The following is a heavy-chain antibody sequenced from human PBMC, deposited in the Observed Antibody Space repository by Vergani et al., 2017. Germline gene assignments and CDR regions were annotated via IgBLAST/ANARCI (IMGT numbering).Heavy chain of an antibody. CDR1: GGSISSGGYY. J-gene: IGHJ3*02. Sequence: QVQLPESGPGLVKPSQTLSLTCTVSGGSISSGGYYWSWIRQHPGKGLEWIGYIYYSGSTYYNPSLKSRVTISVDTSKNQFSLKLSSVTAADTAVYYCARERGGGIAVAGTGRNDAFDIWGQGTMVTVSS. V-gene: IGHV4-31*03. CDR3: ARERGGGIAVAGTGRNDAFDI. CDR2: IYYSGST. D-gene: IGHD6-19*01.